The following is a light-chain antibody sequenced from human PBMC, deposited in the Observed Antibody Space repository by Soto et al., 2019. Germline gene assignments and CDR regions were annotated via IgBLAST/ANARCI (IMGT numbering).Light chain of an antibody. V-gene: IGLV1-40*01. J-gene: IGLJ2*01. Sequence: QSVLTQPPSVSGAPGQRVTISCTGSSSNIGAGYDVHWYQQLPGTAPKLLIYGNSNRPSGVPDRFSGSKSGTSASLAITGLQAEDEADYYCQSYDSSLSGWVVFGGGTKLTV. CDR2: GNS. CDR3: QSYDSSLSGWVV. CDR1: SSNIGAGYD.